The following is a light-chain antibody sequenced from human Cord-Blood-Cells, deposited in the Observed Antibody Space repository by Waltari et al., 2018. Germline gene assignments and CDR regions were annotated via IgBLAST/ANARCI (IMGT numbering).Light chain of an antibody. V-gene: IGLV3-25*03. CDR2: KDR. Sequence: SYELTQPPSLSVSPGQTARITCSGDALPKQYAYWYQQKPGQALVLVRYKDRERPSGIPERFSGSSSGTTVTLTISGFQAEDEADYYCQSADSSGTNWVFGGGTKLTVL. CDR3: QSADSSGTNWV. CDR1: ALPKQY. J-gene: IGLJ3*02.